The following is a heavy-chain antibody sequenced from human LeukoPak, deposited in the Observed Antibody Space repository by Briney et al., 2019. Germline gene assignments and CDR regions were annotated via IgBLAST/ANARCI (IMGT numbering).Heavy chain of an antibody. CDR2: IYSDGDT. Sequence: PGGSLRLSCAASGFTVSSNYMSWVRQAPGKGLEWVSVIYSDGDTYYPESVKGRFTISRDNSKNTLYLQMSSLRAEDTAVYYCAGDSLSPPQGDSWGQGTLVTVSS. D-gene: IGHD2/OR15-2a*01. CDR3: AGDSLSPPQGDS. V-gene: IGHV3-53*01. J-gene: IGHJ4*02. CDR1: GFTVSSNY.